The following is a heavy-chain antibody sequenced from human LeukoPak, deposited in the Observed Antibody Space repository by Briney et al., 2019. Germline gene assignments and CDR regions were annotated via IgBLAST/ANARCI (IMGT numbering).Heavy chain of an antibody. J-gene: IGHJ4*02. CDR1: GFTFSSYA. Sequence: GGSLRLSCAASGFTFSSYAMSWVRQAPGKGLEWVSAISGSGGSTYHADSVKGRFTISRDNSKNTLYLQMNSLRAEDTAVYYCAKDKVGATAQLFDYWGQGTLVTVSS. CDR3: AKDKVGATAQLFDY. V-gene: IGHV3-23*01. D-gene: IGHD1-26*01. CDR2: ISGSGGST.